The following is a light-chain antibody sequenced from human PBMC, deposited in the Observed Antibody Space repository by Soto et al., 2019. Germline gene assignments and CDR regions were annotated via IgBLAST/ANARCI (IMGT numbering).Light chain of an antibody. CDR1: HTIATY. CDR2: GDS. J-gene: IGKJ2*01. V-gene: IGKV1-39*01. CDR3: QQFYYYPHT. Sequence: IQMTQSPSSLSASVGDGVTLPCRASHTIATYLNWYQQKPGQVPEVLIYGDSRLHVGVPSRFTGSGYGTDFTLTINHLQPEDFAIYYCQQFYYYPHTFGQGTKLEVK.